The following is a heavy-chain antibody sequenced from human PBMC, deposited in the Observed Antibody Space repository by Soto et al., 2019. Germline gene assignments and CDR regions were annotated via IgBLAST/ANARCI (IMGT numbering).Heavy chain of an antibody. D-gene: IGHD3-3*01. CDR1: GASISSGTYY. CDR2: IYYTGTT. CDR3: ARVRSYYDFSVLPRPGAFDM. J-gene: IGHJ3*02. Sequence: QVQLLESGPGLVNPSQALSLTCTVSGASISSGTYYWTWVRQRPGKGLEWIGYIYYTGTTYYNPSLKSRLTMSVDTSKNQFSLKLTSVTAAATAVYYCARVRSYYDFSVLPRPGAFDMWGQGTMVTVSS. V-gene: IGHV4-31*03.